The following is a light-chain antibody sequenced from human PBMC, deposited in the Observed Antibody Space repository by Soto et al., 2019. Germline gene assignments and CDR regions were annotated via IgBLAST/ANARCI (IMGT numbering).Light chain of an antibody. V-gene: IGLV1-44*01. CDR1: SPNIGGNT. CDR2: GDT. J-gene: IGLJ2*01. CDR3: ATWDDSLNGVV. Sequence: QSVLTQPPSASGTPGQRVTISCSGSSPNIGGNTVKWYQQVPGTAPKLLIHGDTLWPSGVPDRFSGSKSGTSASLAISGLQSEDEAEYYCATWDDSLNGVVFGGGTKLTVL.